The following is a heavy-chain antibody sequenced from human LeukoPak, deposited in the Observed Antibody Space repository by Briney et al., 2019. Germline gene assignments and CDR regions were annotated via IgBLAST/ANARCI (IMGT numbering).Heavy chain of an antibody. J-gene: IGHJ4*02. V-gene: IGHV1-2*02. CDR2: INPNSGGT. CDR1: GYTFTGYY. CDR3: ARVRSIHTVVAFI. Sequence: GASVKVSCKASGYTFTGYYMHWVRQAPGQGLEWMGWINPNSGGTNYAQKFQGRVTMTRDTSISTAYMELSRLRSDDTAVYYCARVRSIHTVVAFIWGRGTLVTVSS.